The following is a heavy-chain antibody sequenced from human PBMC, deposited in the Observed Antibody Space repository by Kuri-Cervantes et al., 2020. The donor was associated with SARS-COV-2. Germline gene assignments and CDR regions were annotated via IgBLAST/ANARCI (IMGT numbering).Heavy chain of an antibody. CDR1: GFTFSSYG. CDR3: ARDCSGGSCYSGGDYYYGMDV. D-gene: IGHD2-15*01. CDR2: ISSSGSTI. V-gene: IGHV3-48*04. J-gene: IGHJ6*02. Sequence: GGSLRLSCAASGFTFSSYGMHWVRQAPGKGLEWVSYISSSGSTIYYADSVKGRFTISRDNAKNSLYLQMNSLRAEDTAVYYCARDCSGGSCYSGGDYYYGMDVWGQGTTVTVSS.